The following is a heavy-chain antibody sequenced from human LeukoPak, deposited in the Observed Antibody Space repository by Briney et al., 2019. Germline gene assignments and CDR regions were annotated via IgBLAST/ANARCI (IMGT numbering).Heavy chain of an antibody. D-gene: IGHD2-2*01. V-gene: IGHV5-51*01. Sequence: GESLKISCKGSGYSFTSYWIGWVRQMSGKGLEWMGIIYPGDSDTRYSPSFQGQVTISADKSISTAYLQWSSLKASDTAMYYCARTGYWSSTSCYWNFQHWVQGSLVTDSS. CDR2: IYPGDSDT. CDR1: GYSFTSYW. J-gene: IGHJ1*01. CDR3: ARTGYWSSTSCYWNFQH.